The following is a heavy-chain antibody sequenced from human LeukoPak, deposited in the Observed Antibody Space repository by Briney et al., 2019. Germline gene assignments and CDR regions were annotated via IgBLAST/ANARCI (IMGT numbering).Heavy chain of an antibody. V-gene: IGHV3-30*02. CDR3: AKGYYYDSSGYSDY. J-gene: IGHJ4*02. D-gene: IGHD3-22*01. CDR1: GFTFSSYG. Sequence: GGSLRLSCAASGFTFSSYGMHWVRQAPGKGLEWVSFIRYDGSNQYYADSVKGRFTIARDNSKNTLYLQMNSLRAEDTAVYYCAKGYYYDSSGYSDYWGQGTLVTVSS. CDR2: IRYDGSNQ.